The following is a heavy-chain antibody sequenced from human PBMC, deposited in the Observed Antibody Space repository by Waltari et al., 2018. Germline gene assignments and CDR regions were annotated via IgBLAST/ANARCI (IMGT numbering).Heavy chain of an antibody. CDR3: ARDGWGSAIWYFDL. D-gene: IGHD6-19*01. CDR1: GGSISSYY. Sequence: QVQLQESGPGLVKPSETLSLTCTVSGGSISSYYWSWIRQPPGKGLEWIGYIYYSGSTNYNPSLKSPVTISVDTSKNPFSLKLSSVTAADTAVYYCARDGWGSAIWYFDLWGRGTLVTVSS. V-gene: IGHV4-59*01. CDR2: IYYSGST. J-gene: IGHJ2*01.